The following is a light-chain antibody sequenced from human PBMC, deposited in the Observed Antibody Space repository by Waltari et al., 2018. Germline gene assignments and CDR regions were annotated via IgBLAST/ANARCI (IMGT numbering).Light chain of an antibody. CDR2: DVT. J-gene: IGLJ2*01. Sequence: QSALTQPASVSGSPGQSITISCSGLGSAAGASESVSWHQHHPDKAPQVIIYDVTHRPSVVSDRCSASKSANTASLTISRLQPEDEADYYCSSQTLDGLVLFGGGTRLTVL. V-gene: IGLV2-14*03. CDR1: GSAAGASES. CDR3: SSQTLDGLVL.